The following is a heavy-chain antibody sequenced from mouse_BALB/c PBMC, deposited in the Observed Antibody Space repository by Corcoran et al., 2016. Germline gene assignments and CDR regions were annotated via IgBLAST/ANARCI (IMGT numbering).Heavy chain of an antibody. D-gene: IGHD4-1*01. J-gene: IGHJ4*01. Sequence: QVTLKESGPGILQPSQNLSLTCSFSGFSLSTSGMGVSWIRQPSGKGLEWLAHIYWDDDKRYNPSLKSRLTISKDTSSNQVFLKITSVDTADTATDYCARRANWDYAMDYWGQGTSVTVSS. CDR1: GFSLSTSGMG. CDR3: ARRANWDYAMDY. V-gene: IGHV8-12*01. CDR2: IYWDDDK.